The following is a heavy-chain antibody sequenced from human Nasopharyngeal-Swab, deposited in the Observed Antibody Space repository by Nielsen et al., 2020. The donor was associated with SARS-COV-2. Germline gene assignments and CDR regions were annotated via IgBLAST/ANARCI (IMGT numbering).Heavy chain of an antibody. CDR2: IYYSGST. Sequence: SETLSLTCSVSGGSISSSSYYWGWIRQPPGKGLEWIGSIYYSGSTYYNPSLKIRVTISIDTSKDHFSLKLSSVTAADTAVYYCAREGRGIAAPGLNYWGQGTLVTVSS. V-gene: IGHV4-39*07. D-gene: IGHD6-13*01. J-gene: IGHJ4*02. CDR1: GGSISSSSYY. CDR3: AREGRGIAAPGLNY.